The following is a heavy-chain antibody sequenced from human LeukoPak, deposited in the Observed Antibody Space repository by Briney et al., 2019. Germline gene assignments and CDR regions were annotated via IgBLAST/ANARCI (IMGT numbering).Heavy chain of an antibody. J-gene: IGHJ4*02. D-gene: IGHD6-19*01. CDR3: ARLPTLSGWSRFDY. Sequence: SETLSLTCAVYGGSFSGYYWSWIRQPPGKGLEWIGYIYYSGSTNYNPSLKSRVTISVDTSKNQFSLKLSSVTAADTAVYYCARLPTLSGWSRFDYWGQGTLVTVSS. CDR1: GGSFSGYY. CDR2: IYYSGST. V-gene: IGHV4-59*08.